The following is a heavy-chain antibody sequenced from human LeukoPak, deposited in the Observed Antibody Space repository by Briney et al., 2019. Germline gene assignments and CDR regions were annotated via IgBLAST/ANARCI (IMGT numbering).Heavy chain of an antibody. D-gene: IGHD3-10*01. Sequence: SETLSLTCTVSGGSISSGGYYWSWIRQHPGKGLEWIGYIYYCGSTYYNPSLKSRVTISVDTPKNQFSLKLSSVTAADTAMYYCARGEYYGSEPMDWFDPWGQGTLVTVSS. CDR1: GGSISSGGYY. J-gene: IGHJ5*02. CDR3: ARGEYYGSEPMDWFDP. V-gene: IGHV4-31*03. CDR2: IYYCGST.